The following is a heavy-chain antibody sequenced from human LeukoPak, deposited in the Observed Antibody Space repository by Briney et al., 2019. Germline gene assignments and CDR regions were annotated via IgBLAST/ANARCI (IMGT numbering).Heavy chain of an antibody. V-gene: IGHV4-59*08. CDR2: ISYSGST. CDR3: AGCRGGGWQNYFDT. J-gene: IGHJ5*02. Sequence: PSETLSLTCTVSGGSISSYYWSWIRQPPGKGPEWIGYISYSGSTNYNPSLKSRVTMSVDTSKNQFSLKLSSVTAADTAVYYCAGCRGGGWQNYFDTWGQGTLVTVSS. CDR1: GGSISSYY. D-gene: IGHD2-15*01.